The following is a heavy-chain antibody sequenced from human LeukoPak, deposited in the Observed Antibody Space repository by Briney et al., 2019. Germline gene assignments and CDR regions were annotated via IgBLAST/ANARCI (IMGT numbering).Heavy chain of an antibody. CDR3: ARVMGSRPYLKQQLAY. Sequence: ASVKVPCKASGYTFTSYDINWVRQATGQGLEWMGWMNPNSGNTGYAQKFQGRVTMTRNTSISTAYMELSSLRSEDTAVYYCARVMGSRPYLKQQLAYWGQGTLVTVSS. V-gene: IGHV1-8*01. CDR1: GYTFTSYD. CDR2: MNPNSGNT. J-gene: IGHJ4*02. D-gene: IGHD6-13*01.